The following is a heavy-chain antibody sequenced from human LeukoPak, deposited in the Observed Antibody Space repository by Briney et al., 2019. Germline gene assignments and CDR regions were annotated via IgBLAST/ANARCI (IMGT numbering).Heavy chain of an antibody. CDR2: ISGSGGST. CDR3: AKKKNYYGAGSYGYYFDY. CDR1: GFTFSSYA. D-gene: IGHD3-10*01. V-gene: IGHV3-23*01. Sequence: GGSLRLSCAASGFTFSSYAMIWVRQAPGKGLEWVSAISGSGGSTYYADSVKGRFTISRDNSKNTLYLQMNSLRAEDTAVYYCAKKKNYYGAGSYGYYFDYWGQGTLVTVSS. J-gene: IGHJ4*02.